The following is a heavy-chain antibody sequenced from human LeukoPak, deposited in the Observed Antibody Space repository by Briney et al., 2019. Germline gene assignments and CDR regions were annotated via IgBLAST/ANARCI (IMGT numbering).Heavy chain of an antibody. CDR1: GFTFSSYS. V-gene: IGHV3-21*01. CDR2: ISSSSSYI. CDR3: AREDIAARPFDY. J-gene: IGHJ4*02. Sequence: GGSLTLSCTASGFTFSSYSMNWIRQAPGKGLEWVSYISSSSSYIYYADSVKGRFTISRDNAKNSLYLQMNSLSAEDKAAYYCAREDIAARPFDYWGQGTLVTVSS. D-gene: IGHD6-6*01.